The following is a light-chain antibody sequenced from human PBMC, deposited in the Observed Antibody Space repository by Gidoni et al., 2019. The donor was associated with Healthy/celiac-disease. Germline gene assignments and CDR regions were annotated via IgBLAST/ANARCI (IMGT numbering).Light chain of an antibody. CDR2: DVS. CDR3: CSYAGSYTLV. Sequence: QSALTQPRSVSGSPAQPVTISCTGTSSDVGGYNYVSWYQQHPGKAPKLMIYDVSKRPSGVPDRFSGSKSGNTASLTISGLQAEDEADYYCCSYAGSYTLVFGGGTKLTVL. CDR1: SSDVGGYNY. J-gene: IGLJ2*01. V-gene: IGLV2-11*01.